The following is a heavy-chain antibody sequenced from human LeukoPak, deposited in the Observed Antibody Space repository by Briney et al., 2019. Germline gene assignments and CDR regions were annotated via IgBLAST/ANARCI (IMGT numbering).Heavy chain of an antibody. D-gene: IGHD3/OR15-3a*01. V-gene: IGHV3-23*01. CDR2: ISGSGGST. CDR3: AKDIRGTDWADFDY. CDR1: GFTFSSYG. Sequence: GGTLRLSCAASGFTFSSYGMSWVRQAPGKGLEWVSAISGSGGSTYYADSVKGRFTISRDNSKNTLYLQMNSLRAEDTAVCYCAKDIRGTDWADFDYWGQGTLVTVSS. J-gene: IGHJ4*02.